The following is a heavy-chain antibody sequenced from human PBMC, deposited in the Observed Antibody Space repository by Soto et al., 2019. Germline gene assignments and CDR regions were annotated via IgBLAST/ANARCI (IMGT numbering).Heavy chain of an antibody. D-gene: IGHD5-12*01. CDR3: AREFRGGRGWDYDFDY. J-gene: IGHJ4*02. CDR2: IKQDGSEE. V-gene: IGHV3-7*05. CDR1: GLPFSNYW. Sequence: EVQLVVSGGGLVQPGGSLRLSCAATGLPFSNYWMSWVRQAPGTGLEWVANIKQDGSEEYYVDSVKGRFTISRDNAKSSLYLQMNSLRAEDTAVYYCAREFRGGRGWDYDFDYWVQGTLVTVSS.